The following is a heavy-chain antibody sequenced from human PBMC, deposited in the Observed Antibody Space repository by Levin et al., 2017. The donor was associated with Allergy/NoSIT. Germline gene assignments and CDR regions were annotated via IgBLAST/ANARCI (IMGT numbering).Heavy chain of an antibody. CDR2: ISYDGSNK. Sequence: GGSLRLSCAASGFTFSSYGMHWVRQAPGKGLEWVAVISYDGSNKYYADSVKGRFTISRDNSKNTLYLQMNSLRAEDTAVYYCAKDPWDYWGQGTLVTVSS. CDR1: GFTFSSYG. V-gene: IGHV3-30*18. J-gene: IGHJ4*02. CDR3: AKDPWDY.